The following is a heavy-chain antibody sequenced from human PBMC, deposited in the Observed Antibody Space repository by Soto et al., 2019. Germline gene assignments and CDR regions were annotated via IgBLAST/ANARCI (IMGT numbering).Heavy chain of an antibody. CDR2: IYHSGST. CDR1: SDSISSGNW. J-gene: IGHJ2*01. Sequence: QVQLQESGPGLVKPSGTLSLTCAVSSDSISSGNWWTWVRQPPGKGLEWIGEIYHSGSTNYNPSLESRVTISVDKSKNQFSLNLNSVTAADTAMYYCARRIAAAGDWYFDLWGRGTLVAVSS. D-gene: IGHD6-13*01. V-gene: IGHV4-4*02. CDR3: ARRIAAAGDWYFDL.